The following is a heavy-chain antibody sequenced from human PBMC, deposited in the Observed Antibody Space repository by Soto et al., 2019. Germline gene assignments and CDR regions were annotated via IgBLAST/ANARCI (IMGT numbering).Heavy chain of an antibody. CDR1: GFTFSSYS. Sequence: GGSLRLSCAASGFTFSSYSMNWVRQAPGKGLEWVSYISSSSSTIYYADSVKGRFTISRDNAKNSLYLQMNSLRAEDTAVYYCVRDPPVRWLRSVKNASDIWGQGRMVTVS. J-gene: IGHJ3*02. D-gene: IGHD5-12*01. CDR2: ISSSSSTI. CDR3: VRDPPVRWLRSVKNASDI. V-gene: IGHV3-48*01.